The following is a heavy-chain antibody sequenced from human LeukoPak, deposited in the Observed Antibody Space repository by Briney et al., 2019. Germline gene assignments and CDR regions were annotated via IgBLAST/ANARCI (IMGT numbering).Heavy chain of an antibody. V-gene: IGHV1-18*01. Sequence: GASVKVSCKASGCTFTSYGISWVRQAPGQGLEWMGWISAYNGNTNYAQKLQGRVTMTTDTSTSTAYMELRSLRSDDTAVYYCARGRHPGPTWISEYWGQGTLVTVSS. J-gene: IGHJ4*02. D-gene: IGHD5-12*01. CDR1: GCTFTSYG. CDR3: ARGRHPGPTWISEY. CDR2: ISAYNGNT.